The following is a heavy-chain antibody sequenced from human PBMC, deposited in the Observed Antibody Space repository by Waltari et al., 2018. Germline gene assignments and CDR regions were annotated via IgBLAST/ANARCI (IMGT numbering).Heavy chain of an antibody. J-gene: IGHJ3*02. Sequence: QVQLQESGPGLVKPSQTLSLTCTVSVGSSSSGGYYWSWIRHHPGTGLEWIGYIYYSGSTYYNPSLKSLVTISVDTSKNQFSLKLSSVTAADTAVYYCASLVPLRGHWSGSGAFDIWGQGTMVTVSS. CDR1: VGSSSSGGYY. CDR2: IYYSGST. V-gene: IGHV4-31*01. CDR3: ASLVPLRGHWSGSGAFDI. D-gene: IGHD3-3*01.